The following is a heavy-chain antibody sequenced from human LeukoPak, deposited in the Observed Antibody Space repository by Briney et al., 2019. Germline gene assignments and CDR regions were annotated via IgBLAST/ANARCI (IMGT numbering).Heavy chain of an antibody. CDR2: ISSSSSYV. CDR1: GFTFSSYS. D-gene: IGHD6-19*01. J-gene: IGHJ4*02. Sequence: NPGGSLRLSCAASGFTFSSYSMNWVRQAPGKGLEWVSSISSSSSYVYYADSVKGRFTISGDNAKNSLYLQMNSLRAEDTAVYYCARDRTTGIAVAGTASDYWGQGTLVTVSS. CDR3: ARDRTTGIAVAGTASDY. V-gene: IGHV3-21*01.